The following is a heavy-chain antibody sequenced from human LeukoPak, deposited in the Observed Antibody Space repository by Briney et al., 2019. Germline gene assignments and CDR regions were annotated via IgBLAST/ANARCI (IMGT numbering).Heavy chain of an antibody. CDR1: GFTFSSYL. V-gene: IGHV3-30*04. CDR3: AKGDDIAMTNGAFDI. D-gene: IGHD5-18*01. Sequence: GGSLRLSCAASGFTFSSYLMSWVRQAPGKGLEWVAALSDDGRDEYYAESVKGRFTISRDNSKNTVHLQMNSLRAEDTAVYYCAKGDDIAMTNGAFDIWGQGTMVTVSS. CDR2: LSDDGRDE. J-gene: IGHJ3*02.